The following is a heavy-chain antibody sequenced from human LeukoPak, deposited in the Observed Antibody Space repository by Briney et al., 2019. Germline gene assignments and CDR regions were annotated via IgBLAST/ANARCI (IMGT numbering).Heavy chain of an antibody. CDR3: ARGLIETRCQLLSDWFDP. CDR1: GYTFTDYY. D-gene: IGHD2-2*01. J-gene: IGHJ5*02. Sequence: VASVKVSCKASGYTFTDYYMHRVRQPPGQGLEWMGRINPNSGGTNSAQKFQGRVTMTRDTSMSTAYMELSSLTSDDTAVYYCARGLIETRCQLLSDWFDPWGQGTLVTVSS. CDR2: INPNSGGT. V-gene: IGHV1-2*06.